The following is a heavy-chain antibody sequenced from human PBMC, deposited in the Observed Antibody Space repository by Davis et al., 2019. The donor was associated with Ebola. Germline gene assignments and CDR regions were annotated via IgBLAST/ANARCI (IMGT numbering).Heavy chain of an antibody. D-gene: IGHD3-16*01. CDR2: IYYSGST. Sequence: SETLSLTCTVSGVSISSGDYYWSWVRRPPGKGLAWIGYIYYSGSTYYNPSLKSRLAISVDTSKNQFSLKLSSVTAADTAVYFCARERRGETDYVWGTHPPFFDYWGQGTLVTVSS. J-gene: IGHJ4*02. V-gene: IGHV4-30-4*08. CDR3: ARERRGETDYVWGTHPPFFDY. CDR1: GVSISSGDYY.